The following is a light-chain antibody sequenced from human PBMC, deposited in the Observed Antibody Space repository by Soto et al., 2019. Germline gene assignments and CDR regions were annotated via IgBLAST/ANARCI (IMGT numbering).Light chain of an antibody. CDR1: QSVSSN. J-gene: IGKJ4*01. CDR3: QQYNNWPLT. CDR2: GAS. V-gene: IGKV3-15*01. Sequence: EVVITQSPATLSVSPGERATLSCRASQSVSSNLAWYQQKLGQAPRLLIYGASTRATGIPARFSGSGSGTEFTLTISSLQSEDFAVYYCQQYNNWPLTFGGGTKVDIK.